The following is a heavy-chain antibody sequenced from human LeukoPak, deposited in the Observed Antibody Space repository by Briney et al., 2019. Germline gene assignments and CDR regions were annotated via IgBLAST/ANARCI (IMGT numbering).Heavy chain of an antibody. D-gene: IGHD2-2*01. Sequence: GGSLRLSCAASGFTFSSYAMHWVRQAPGKGLEWVAVISYDGSNKYYADSVKGRFTISRDNSKNTLYLQMNSLRAEDTAVYYCAKGAPAANYYYYGMDVWGQGTTVTVSS. CDR1: GFTFSSYA. V-gene: IGHV3-30*04. CDR2: ISYDGSNK. CDR3: AKGAPAANYYYYGMDV. J-gene: IGHJ6*02.